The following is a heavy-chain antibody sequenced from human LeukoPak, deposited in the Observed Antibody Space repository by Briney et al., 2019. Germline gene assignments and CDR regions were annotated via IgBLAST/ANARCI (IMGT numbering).Heavy chain of an antibody. Sequence: GGSLRLSCAASGFTFSSYGMHWVRQAPGKGLEWVAFIRYDGSNKYYADSVKGRFTLSRDNSKNTLYLQMNSLRAEDTAVYYCAKDLVDYGDYDAFDIWGQGTMVTVSS. CDR2: IRYDGSNK. D-gene: IGHD4-17*01. CDR3: AKDLVDYGDYDAFDI. V-gene: IGHV3-30*02. J-gene: IGHJ3*02. CDR1: GFTFSSYG.